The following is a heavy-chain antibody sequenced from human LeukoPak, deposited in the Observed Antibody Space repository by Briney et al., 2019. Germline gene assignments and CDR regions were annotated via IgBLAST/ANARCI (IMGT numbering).Heavy chain of an antibody. CDR3: ARDLTYSSDFDY. J-gene: IGHJ4*02. V-gene: IGHV3-30-3*01. Sequence: GGSQRLSCAASGFTFSSYAMHWVRQAPGKGLEWVAVISYDGSNKYYADSVKGRFTISRDNSKNTLYLQMNSLRAEDTAVYYCARDLTYSSDFDYWGQGTLVTVSS. CDR2: ISYDGSNK. CDR1: GFTFSSYA. D-gene: IGHD5-18*01.